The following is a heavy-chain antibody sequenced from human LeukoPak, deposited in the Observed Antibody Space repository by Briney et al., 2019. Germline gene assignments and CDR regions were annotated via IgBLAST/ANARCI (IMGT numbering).Heavy chain of an antibody. V-gene: IGHV3-64*01. CDR3: AEGLAGYYGGVFDF. CDR1: GFIFYSYA. CDR2: ITSNGGST. D-gene: IGHD4-23*01. Sequence: PGGSLRLSCAASGFIFYSYAMHWVRQAPGRGLEYVSAITSNGGSTFYANSVKGRFTISRDNSKNTLYLQMDSLRAEDTAVYYCAEGLAGYYGGVFDFWGQGTLVTVSS. J-gene: IGHJ4*02.